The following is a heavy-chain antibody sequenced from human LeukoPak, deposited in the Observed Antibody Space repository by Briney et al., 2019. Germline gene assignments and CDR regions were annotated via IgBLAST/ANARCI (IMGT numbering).Heavy chain of an antibody. CDR1: GYSISSGYY. J-gene: IGHJ3*02. V-gene: IGHV4-38-2*02. CDR2: IYHSGST. Sequence: PSETLSLTCTVSGYSISSGYYWGWIRQPPGKGLEWIGSIYHSGSTYYNPSLKSRVTISVDTSKNQFSLNLNSVTAADTAVYYCARDVRPLIHAFDIWGQGTVVTVSS. CDR3: ARDVRPLIHAFDI.